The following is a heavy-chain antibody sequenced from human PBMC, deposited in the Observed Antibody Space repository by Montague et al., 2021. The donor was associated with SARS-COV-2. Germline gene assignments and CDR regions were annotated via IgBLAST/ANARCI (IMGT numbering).Heavy chain of an antibody. CDR3: ARIVSLVVPGDIPERYYCALEI. V-gene: IGHV2-70*11. Sequence: PALVKPTQTLTLTCTFSGFSLSSSGMSVTWIRQPPGKALEWLARIDWDNDKYYSTSLKTRLTISKDASKNQVVLTVTNVDPSDTATYYCARIVSLVVPGDIPERYYCALEIWGQGTTVIFS. CDR1: GFSLSSSGMS. D-gene: IGHD2-2*01. CDR2: IDWDNDK. J-gene: IGHJ6*02.